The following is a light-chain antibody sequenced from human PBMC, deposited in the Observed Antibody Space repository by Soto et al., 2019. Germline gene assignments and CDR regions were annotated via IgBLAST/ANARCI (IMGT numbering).Light chain of an antibody. CDR2: GAS. V-gene: IGKV3-15*01. Sequence: EIGISQSPATLSVSQGERATLSCRASQSVSSNLAWYQQKPGQAPRLLIYGASTRATGIPARFSGSGSGTEFTLTIGSLQSEDFAVYYCQQYNNWPQTFGQGTKVDIK. CDR3: QQYNNWPQT. CDR1: QSVSSN. J-gene: IGKJ1*01.